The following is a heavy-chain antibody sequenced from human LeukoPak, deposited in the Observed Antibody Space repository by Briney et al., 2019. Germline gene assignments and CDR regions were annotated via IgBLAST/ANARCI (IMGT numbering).Heavy chain of an antibody. Sequence: SETLSLTCNVSGGSISSSSYSWGWIRQPPGKGLEWIGSMYYGGSTYYNPSLKSRVTISVDTSKNQFSLKLSSETAADTAVYYCARRGPSGRSLDYWGQGTLVTVSS. CDR3: ARRGPSGRSLDY. D-gene: IGHD1-26*01. CDR1: GGSISSSSYS. CDR2: MYYGGST. V-gene: IGHV4-39*01. J-gene: IGHJ4*02.